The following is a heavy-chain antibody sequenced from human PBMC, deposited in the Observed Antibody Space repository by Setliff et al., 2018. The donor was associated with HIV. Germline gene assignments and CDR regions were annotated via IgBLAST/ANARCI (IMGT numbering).Heavy chain of an antibody. Sequence: GGSLRLSXTXSXXXFTKCAMNGGXXAXXXGLEWVAVISAKGGSTYSAXXXKGRFTISRDNAENTVYLQMNSLRAEDTAVYFCAKDVMQGGWGSLSYFDSWGQGTLVTVSS. CDR3: AKDVMQGGWGSLSYFDS. CDR1: XXXFTKCA. CDR2: ISAKGGST. V-gene: IGHV3-23*01. J-gene: IGHJ4*02. D-gene: IGHD3-16*01.